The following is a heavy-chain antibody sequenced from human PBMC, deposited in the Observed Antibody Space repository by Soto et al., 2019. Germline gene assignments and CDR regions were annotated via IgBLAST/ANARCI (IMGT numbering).Heavy chain of an antibody. V-gene: IGHV4-38-2*01. CDR3: ARAELPDWFDP. CDR2: IYHSGST. J-gene: IGHJ5*02. Sequence: SETLSLTCAVSGYSISSGYYWGWIRQPPGKGLEWIGSIYHSGSTYYNPSLKSRVTISVDTSKNQFSLKLSSVTAADTDVYYCARAELPDWFDPWGQGTPVTVSA. D-gene: IGHD3-10*01. CDR1: GYSISSGYY.